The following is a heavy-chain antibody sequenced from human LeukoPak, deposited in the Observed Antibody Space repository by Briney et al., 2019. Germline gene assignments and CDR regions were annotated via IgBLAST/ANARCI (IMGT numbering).Heavy chain of an antibody. CDR3: AREDGYCSGGNCYSYFDS. D-gene: IGHD2-15*01. V-gene: IGHV3-7*01. CDR2: IKKTGSET. J-gene: IGHJ4*02. CDR1: KFIFSNYW. Sequence: GGSLRLSCAASKFIFSNYWMSWVRQAPGKGLEWVAYIKKTGSETFYVDSVKGRFTITRDNARNSLFLQMNSLRAEDTAVYYCAREDGYCSGGNCYSYFDSWGQGALVTVSS.